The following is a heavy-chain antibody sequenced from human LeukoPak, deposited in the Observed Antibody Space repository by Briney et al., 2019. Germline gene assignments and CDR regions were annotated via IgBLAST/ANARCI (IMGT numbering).Heavy chain of an antibody. V-gene: IGHV3-53*01. CDR2: IYSGGST. Sequence: GGSLRLSCAASGFTVSSSYMSWVRQAPGKGLEWVSVIYSGGSTFYADSVKGRFTISRDNSKNTLYLQMNSLRAEDTAIYYCAKGYCSSTSCSSDYWGQGTLVTVSS. J-gene: IGHJ4*02. CDR3: AKGYCSSTSCSSDY. CDR1: GFTVSSSY. D-gene: IGHD2-2*01.